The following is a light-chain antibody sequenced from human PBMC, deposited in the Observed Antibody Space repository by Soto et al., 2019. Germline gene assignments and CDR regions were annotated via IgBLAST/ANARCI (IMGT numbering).Light chain of an antibody. CDR1: SSDVGGYKY. Sequence: SALPQPASVSGSPGQSITISCTGTSSDVGGYKYVSWHQLHPGKAPKLIIYEVSNRPSGVSNRFSGSKSGNTASLTISGLQAEDEAEYYCSSYSRSTAYVFGTGTKLTVL. CDR3: SSYSRSTAYV. CDR2: EVS. J-gene: IGLJ1*01. V-gene: IGLV2-14*01.